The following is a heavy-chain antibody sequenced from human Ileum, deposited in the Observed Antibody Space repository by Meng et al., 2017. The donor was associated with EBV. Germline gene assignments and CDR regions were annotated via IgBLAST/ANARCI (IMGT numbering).Heavy chain of an antibody. Sequence: QVQPQESGPGLVKPSEPLSLTCTVSGGSISSYYWSWIRQPPGKGLEWIGYIYYSGSTNYNPSLKSRVTISVDTSKNQFSLNLSSVTAADTAVYYCARGGWSLDYWGQGTLVTVSS. CDR1: GGSISSYY. D-gene: IGHD2-15*01. V-gene: IGHV4-59*08. CDR2: IYYSGST. J-gene: IGHJ4*02. CDR3: ARGGWSLDY.